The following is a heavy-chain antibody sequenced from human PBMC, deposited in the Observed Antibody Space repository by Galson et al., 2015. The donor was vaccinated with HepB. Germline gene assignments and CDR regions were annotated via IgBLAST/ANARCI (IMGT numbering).Heavy chain of an antibody. CDR1: GGTFSSYA. CDR3: ARNEIDSSGWYVLWY. V-gene: IGHV1-69*04. Sequence: SVKVSCKASGGTFSSYAISWVRQAPGQGLEWMGRIIPILGIANYAQKFKGRVTITADKSTSTAYMELSSLRSEDTAVYYCARNEIDSSGWYVLWYWGQGTLVTVSS. CDR2: IIPILGIA. D-gene: IGHD6-19*01. J-gene: IGHJ4*02.